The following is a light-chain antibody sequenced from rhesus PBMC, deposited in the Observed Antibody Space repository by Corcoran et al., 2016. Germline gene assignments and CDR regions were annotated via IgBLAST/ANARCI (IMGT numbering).Light chain of an antibody. V-gene: IGKV1-25*01. CDR1: QGITND. J-gene: IGKJ1*01. CDR3: QHYYTTPWT. Sequence: DIQMTQSPSSLSASVGDRVTITCRASQGITNDLAWYQQRPGETPKLLIYEASILQSGIPSRFSGSISGTDFTLTISSLQSADFATYYCQHYYTTPWTFGPGTKVEIK. CDR2: EAS.